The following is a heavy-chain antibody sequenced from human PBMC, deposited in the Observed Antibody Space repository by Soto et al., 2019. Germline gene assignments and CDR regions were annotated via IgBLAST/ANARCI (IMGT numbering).Heavy chain of an antibody. V-gene: IGHV3-21*01. D-gene: IGHD3-10*01. J-gene: IGHJ6*02. CDR1: GFTFSSYS. Sequence: EVQLVESGGGLVKPGGSLRLSCAASGFTFSSYSMNWVRQAPGKGLEWVSSISSSSSYIYYADSVKGRFTISRDNAKNSLYLQMNSLRAEDTAVYYCARDLSLWFGETYGMDVWGQGTTVTVSS. CDR3: ARDLSLWFGETYGMDV. CDR2: ISSSSSYI.